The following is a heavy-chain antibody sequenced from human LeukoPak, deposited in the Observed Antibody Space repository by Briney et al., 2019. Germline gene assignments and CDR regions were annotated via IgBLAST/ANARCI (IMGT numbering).Heavy chain of an antibody. D-gene: IGHD6-19*01. Sequence: GGSLRLSCAASGFTFSSYAMSWVRQAPGKGLEWVSTISGSTGDTFYADSVKGRFTISRDNSKNTLYLQMNSLSAEDTAVYYCARGGYSSGWAFDYWGQGTLVTVSS. CDR1: GFTFSSYA. J-gene: IGHJ4*02. CDR2: ISGSTGDT. CDR3: ARGGYSSGWAFDY. V-gene: IGHV3-23*01.